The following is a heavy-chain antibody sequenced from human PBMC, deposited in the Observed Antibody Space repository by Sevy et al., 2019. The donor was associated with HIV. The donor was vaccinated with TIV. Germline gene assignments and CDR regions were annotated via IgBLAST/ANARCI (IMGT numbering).Heavy chain of an antibody. J-gene: IGHJ4*02. CDR2: MNPNSGNT. CDR1: GYTFTSYD. Sequence: ASVKVSCKASGYTFTSYDINWVRQATGQGLEWMGWMNPNSGNTGYAQKFQGRVTMTRNTSISTAYMELSSLRSEDTAGYYCARGEGLAYCGGDCWGGYWGQGTLVTVSS. CDR3: ARGEGLAYCGGDCWGGY. D-gene: IGHD2-21*02. V-gene: IGHV1-8*01.